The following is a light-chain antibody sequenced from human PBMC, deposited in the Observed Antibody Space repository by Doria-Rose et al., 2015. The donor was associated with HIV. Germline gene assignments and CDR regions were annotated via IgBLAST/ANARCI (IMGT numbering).Light chain of an antibody. CDR3: HQYGTSWT. CDR1: QSFSSTY. Sequence: EIVMTQSPGTLSLSPAERATLSCRASQSFSSTYLAWYQQKPGQAPSLLIYDGSTRATGIPDRFSASGSGTDFTLTINRLEPEDFALYYCHQYGTSWTFGQGTKVEI. CDR2: DGS. J-gene: IGKJ1*01. V-gene: IGKV3-20*01.